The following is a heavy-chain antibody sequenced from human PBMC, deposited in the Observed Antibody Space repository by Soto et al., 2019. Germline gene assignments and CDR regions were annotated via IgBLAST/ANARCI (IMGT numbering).Heavy chain of an antibody. CDR2: IYYSGST. Sequence: SETLSLTCTVSGGSISSYYWSWIRQPAGKGLEWIGYIYYSGSTNYNPSLKSRVTISVDTSKNQFSLKLSSVTAADTAVYHCARGFVYGLDYWGQGTLITVSS. CDR3: ARGFVYGLDY. J-gene: IGHJ4*02. V-gene: IGHV4-59*01. D-gene: IGHD2-21*01. CDR1: GGSISSYY.